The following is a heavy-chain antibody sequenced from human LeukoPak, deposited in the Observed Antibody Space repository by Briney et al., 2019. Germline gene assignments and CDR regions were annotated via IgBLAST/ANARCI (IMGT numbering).Heavy chain of an antibody. CDR2: IKSKTDGGTT. D-gene: IGHD6-13*01. V-gene: IGHV3-15*01. CDR1: GFTFRNAW. J-gene: IGHJ4*02. Sequence: GGSLRLSCAASGFTFRNAWMSWVRQAPGKGLEWVGHIKSKTDGGTTDYAAPVKGRFTISRDDSKNTLFLQMSSLKTEDTAVYYCSRYIAAAGTAYWGQGALVTVSS. CDR3: SRYIAAAGTAY.